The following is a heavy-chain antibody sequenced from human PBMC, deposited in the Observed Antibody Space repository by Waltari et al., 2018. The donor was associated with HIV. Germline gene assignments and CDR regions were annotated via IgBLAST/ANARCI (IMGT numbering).Heavy chain of an antibody. Sequence: EVQMVGSGGGLIEPGGSLRLSCAASGLRVRRNYMSCVRQAPGKGLEWVSVIYSGGSIYYADSVKGRFTISRDNSKNTLSLHMNSLGPEDTAVYYCARYPRSSGYYGMDVWGQGTTVTVSS. D-gene: IGHD1-26*01. CDR3: ARYPRSSGYYGMDV. V-gene: IGHV3-53*01. CDR1: GLRVRRNY. CDR2: IYSGGSI. J-gene: IGHJ6*02.